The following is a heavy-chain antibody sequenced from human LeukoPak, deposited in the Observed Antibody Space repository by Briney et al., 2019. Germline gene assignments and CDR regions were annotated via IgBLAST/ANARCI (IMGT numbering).Heavy chain of an antibody. CDR2: IRSKAYGETA. D-gene: IGHD1-1*01. CDR1: GFTFGDYA. Sequence: GGSLGLSCTASGFTFGDYAMSWIRQAPGKGLEWVGFIRSKAYGETADYAASVKGRFTISRDDSKAIAYLQMNSLKTEDTAVYHCTRDRGAYNLYDYWGQGTLVTVSS. V-gene: IGHV3-49*03. J-gene: IGHJ4*02. CDR3: TRDRGAYNLYDY.